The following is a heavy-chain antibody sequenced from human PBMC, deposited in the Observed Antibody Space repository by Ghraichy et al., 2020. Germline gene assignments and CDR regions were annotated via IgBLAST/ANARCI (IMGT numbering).Heavy chain of an antibody. D-gene: IGHD3-3*01. J-gene: IGHJ4*02. Sequence: SETLSLTCTVSGGSISSGGYYWSWIRQHPGKGLEWIGYIYYSGSTYYNPSLKSRVTISVDTSKNQFSLKLSSVTAADTAVYYCARAGFKKYDFWSGYSYYFDYWGQGTLVTVSS. CDR3: ARAGFKKYDFWSGYSYYFDY. CDR2: IYYSGST. CDR1: GGSISSGGYY. V-gene: IGHV4-31*03.